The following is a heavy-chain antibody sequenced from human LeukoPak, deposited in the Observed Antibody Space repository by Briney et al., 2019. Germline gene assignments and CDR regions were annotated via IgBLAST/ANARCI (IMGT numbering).Heavy chain of an antibody. CDR3: AREAFYYDSSGYWDAFDI. V-gene: IGHV4-39*07. CDR2: IFYSGST. J-gene: IGHJ3*02. D-gene: IGHD3-22*01. CDR1: SGSISTSNYY. Sequence: SETLFLTCTVSSGSISTSNYYWGWVRQPPGKALEWIGNIFYSGSTYYNPSLKSRLSISVDTSKNQFSLKLRSVTAADTGPYYCAREAFYYDSSGYWDAFDIWGQGTMVTVSS.